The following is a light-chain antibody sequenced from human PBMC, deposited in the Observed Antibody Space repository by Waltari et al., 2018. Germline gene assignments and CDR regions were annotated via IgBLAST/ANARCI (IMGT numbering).Light chain of an antibody. CDR1: SREGGAYSY. CDR3: ASYVSSSTLEL. J-gene: IGLJ3*02. CDR2: AVS. Sequence: QSALTQPASVSGSPGQSPTISSTGSSREGGAYSYAPWYQQHPGNAPRLIIFAVSNRPSGVSNRFSGSKSGNTASLTISGLQAEDEADYYCASYVSSSTLELFGGGTSLTVL. V-gene: IGLV2-14*03.